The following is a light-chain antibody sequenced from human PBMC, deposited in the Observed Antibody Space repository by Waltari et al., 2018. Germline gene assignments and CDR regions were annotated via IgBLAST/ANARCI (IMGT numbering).Light chain of an antibody. J-gene: IGKJ1*01. Sequence: EIVLTQSPGTLSLSPGERATLSCRASQSVVNYLAWYQQKPGQAPRLLISGASNRATGIPARFSGSGSGTDFTLTISSLEPEDFAVYYCQQRSNWPGTFGQGTKVGIK. CDR3: QQRSNWPGT. CDR1: QSVVNY. V-gene: IGKV3-11*01. CDR2: GAS.